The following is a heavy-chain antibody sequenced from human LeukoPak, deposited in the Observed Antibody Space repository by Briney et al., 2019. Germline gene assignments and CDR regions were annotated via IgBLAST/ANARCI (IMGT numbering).Heavy chain of an antibody. V-gene: IGHV3-23*01. Sequence: GGSLRLSCAASGFTFSSYAMSWVRQAPGKGLEWVSAISGSGGSTYYADSVKGRFTISRDNSKNTLYLQMNSLRAEDTAVYYCAKDGLYGDARDLFDYWGQGTLVTVSS. CDR3: AKDGLYGDARDLFDY. CDR1: GFTFSSYA. D-gene: IGHD4-17*01. J-gene: IGHJ4*02. CDR2: ISGSGGST.